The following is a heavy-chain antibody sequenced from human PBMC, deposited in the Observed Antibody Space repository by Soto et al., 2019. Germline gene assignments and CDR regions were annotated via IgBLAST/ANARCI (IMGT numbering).Heavy chain of an antibody. CDR2: INAGNGNT. D-gene: IGHD2-2*01. CDR1: GYTFTSYA. Sequence: ASVKVSCKASGYTFTSYAMHWVRQAPGQRLEWMGWINAGNGNTKYSQKFQGRVTITRDTSASTAYMELSSLRSEDTAVYYCARDRGVVVPAAVVPNWFDPWAREPWSPSPQ. CDR3: ARDRGVVVPAAVVPNWFDP. V-gene: IGHV1-3*01. J-gene: IGHJ5*02.